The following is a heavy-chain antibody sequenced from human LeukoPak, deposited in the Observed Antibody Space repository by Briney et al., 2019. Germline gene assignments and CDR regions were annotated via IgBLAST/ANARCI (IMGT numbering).Heavy chain of an antibody. CDR2: IYYSGST. D-gene: IGHD6-19*01. CDR3: ATESRSGTYFDY. V-gene: IGHV4-31*03. CDR1: GGSISSGGYY. J-gene: IGHJ4*02. Sequence: SQTLSLTCTVSGGSISSGGYYWSWIRQHPGKGLEWIGYIYYSGSTYYNPSLKSRVTISVDASKNQFSLKLSSVTAADTAVYYCATESRSGTYFDYWGQGTLVTVSS.